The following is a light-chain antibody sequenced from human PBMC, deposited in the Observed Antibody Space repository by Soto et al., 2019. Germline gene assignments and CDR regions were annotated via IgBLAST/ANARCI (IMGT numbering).Light chain of an antibody. CDR2: GAS. J-gene: IGKJ2*01. Sequence: EIVMTQSPANLSVSPGERATLSCRASQSVSSNLAWYQQKPGQGPRLLIYGASTRATSIPARFSGSGSGTEFTPTINSLQSEEFAVYYCQQYNKWPPYTFGQGTKLEIK. V-gene: IGKV3-15*01. CDR3: QQYNKWPPYT. CDR1: QSVSSN.